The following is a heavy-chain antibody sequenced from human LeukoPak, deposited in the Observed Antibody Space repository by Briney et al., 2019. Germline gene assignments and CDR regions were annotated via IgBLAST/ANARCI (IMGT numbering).Heavy chain of an antibody. J-gene: IGHJ4*02. V-gene: IGHV3-64*01. D-gene: IGHD3-10*01. CDR1: GFTFSSYA. CDR3: ARAHDLYGSGSYYISPSDY. CDR2: ISSNGGST. Sequence: GGSLRLSCAASGFTFSSYAMHWVRQAPGKGLEYVSAISSNGGSTYYANSVNGRFTISRDNSKNTLYLQMGSLRAEDMAVYYCARAHDLYGSGSYYISPSDYWGQGTLVTVSS.